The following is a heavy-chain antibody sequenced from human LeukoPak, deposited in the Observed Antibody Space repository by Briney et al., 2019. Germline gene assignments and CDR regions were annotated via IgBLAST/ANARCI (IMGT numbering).Heavy chain of an antibody. CDR2: IYYSGST. V-gene: IGHV4-39*07. CDR3: ARDGSVTMVRGVHNFDY. Sequence: SETLSLTCTVSGGSISSSSYYWGWIRQPPGKGLEWIGSIYYSGSTYYNPSLKSRVTISVDTSKNQFSLKLSSVTAADTAVYYCARDGSVTMVRGVHNFDYWGQGTLVTVSS. J-gene: IGHJ4*02. CDR1: GGSISSSSYY. D-gene: IGHD3-10*01.